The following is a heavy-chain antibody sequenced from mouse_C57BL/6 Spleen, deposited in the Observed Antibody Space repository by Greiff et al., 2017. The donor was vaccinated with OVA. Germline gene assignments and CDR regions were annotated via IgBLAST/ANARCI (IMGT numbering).Heavy chain of an antibody. CDR3: SRSAYYSNYVAY. J-gene: IGHJ3*01. D-gene: IGHD2-5*01. Sequence: QVQLQQPGAELVRPGSSVKLSCKASGYTFTSYWMDWVKQRPGQGLEWIGNIYPSDSETHYNQKFKDKATLTVDKSSRTAYMQLSSLTSEDSAVYYCSRSAYYSNYVAYWGQGTLVTVSA. CDR2: IYPSDSET. CDR1: GYTFTSYW. V-gene: IGHV1-61*01.